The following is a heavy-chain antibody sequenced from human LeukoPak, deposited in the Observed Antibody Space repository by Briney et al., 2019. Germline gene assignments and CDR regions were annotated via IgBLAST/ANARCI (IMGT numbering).Heavy chain of an antibody. CDR1: GYTFTSYY. Sequence: ASVKVSCKASGYTFTSYYMHWVRQAPGQGLEWMGIINPSGGSTSYAQKFQGRVTITRNTSISTAYMELSSLRSEDTAVYYCARAFRDGYKLSYWGQGTLVTVSS. D-gene: IGHD5-24*01. J-gene: IGHJ4*02. V-gene: IGHV1-46*01. CDR2: INPSGGST. CDR3: ARAFRDGYKLSY.